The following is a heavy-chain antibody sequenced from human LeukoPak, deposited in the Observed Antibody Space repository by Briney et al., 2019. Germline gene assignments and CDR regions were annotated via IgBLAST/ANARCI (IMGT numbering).Heavy chain of an antibody. CDR2: IRSSSSII. Sequence: PGGSLRLSCAASGLTFNGYSMNWVRRAPGKGLEWVSYIRSSSSIIYYADSVKGRFTISRDNAKNSLYLQMNSLRDEDTAVYYCTRGRGADGYNYFDYWGQGTLVTVPS. D-gene: IGHD5-24*01. CDR1: GLTFNGYS. CDR3: TRGRGADGYNYFDY. J-gene: IGHJ4*02. V-gene: IGHV3-48*02.